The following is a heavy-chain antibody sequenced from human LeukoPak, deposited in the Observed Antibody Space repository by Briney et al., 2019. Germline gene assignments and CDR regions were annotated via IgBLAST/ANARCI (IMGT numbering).Heavy chain of an antibody. Sequence: GGPLRLSCPASGFTVSSNYMSWVRQAPGKGLEWVSVIYGGGNTYYADSVKGRFTISRDSSKNTLYLQMNSLRAEDTAVYYCARDKGFYYDSSGYYYYYGMDVWGQGTTVTVSS. D-gene: IGHD3-22*01. CDR2: IYGGGNT. CDR3: ARDKGFYYDSSGYYYYYGMDV. CDR1: GFTVSSNY. V-gene: IGHV3-53*01. J-gene: IGHJ6*02.